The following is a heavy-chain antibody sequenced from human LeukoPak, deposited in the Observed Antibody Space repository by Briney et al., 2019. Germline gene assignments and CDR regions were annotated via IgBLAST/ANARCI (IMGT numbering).Heavy chain of an antibody. CDR3: AKDRSGTTGFDY. D-gene: IGHD1-7*01. Sequence: GGSLSLSCAASGFTFDDYAMHWVRQAPGKGLEWVSLISGDGGSTYYADSVKGRFTISRDNSKNSLYLQMNSLRTEDTALYYCAKDRSGTTGFDYWGQGTLVTVSS. J-gene: IGHJ4*02. CDR1: GFTFDDYA. CDR2: ISGDGGST. V-gene: IGHV3-43*02.